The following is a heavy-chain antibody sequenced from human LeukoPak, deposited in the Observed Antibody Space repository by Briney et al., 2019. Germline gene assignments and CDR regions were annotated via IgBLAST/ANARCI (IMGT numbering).Heavy chain of an antibody. J-gene: IGHJ6*02. D-gene: IGHD3-16*01. CDR3: ARGGGLDV. V-gene: IGHV3-7*03. CDR1: GFTFSSYW. CDR2: INHNGNVN. Sequence: GGSLRLSCAASGFTFSSYWMNWARQAPGKGLEWVASINHNGNVNYYVDSVKGRFTISRDNAKNSLYLQMSNTRAEDTAVYFCARGGGLDVWGQGATVTVSS.